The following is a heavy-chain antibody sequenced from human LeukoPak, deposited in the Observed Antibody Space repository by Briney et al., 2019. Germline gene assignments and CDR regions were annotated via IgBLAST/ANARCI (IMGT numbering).Heavy chain of an antibody. CDR1: GFTFSSHG. Sequence: PGRSLRLSCAASGFTFSSHGMHWVRQAPGKGLEWVAVISYDGSNKYYADSVKGRFTIARDNSKNTLYLQMNSLRAEDTAVYYCASDHSRSWLYYFDYWGQGTLVTVSS. V-gene: IGHV3-30*03. J-gene: IGHJ4*02. CDR2: ISYDGSNK. CDR3: ASDHSRSWLYYFDY. D-gene: IGHD6-13*01.